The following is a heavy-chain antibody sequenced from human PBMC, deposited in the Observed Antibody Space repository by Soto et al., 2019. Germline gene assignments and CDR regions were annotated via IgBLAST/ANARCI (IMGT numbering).Heavy chain of an antibody. D-gene: IGHD3-10*01. Sequence: ASVKVSCKASGYTFTSYGISWVRQAPGQGLEWMGWISAYNGNTNYAQKLQGRVTMTTDTSTSTAYMELRSLRSDDTAVYYCAREGDAADYYYYYGMDVWGQGTTVTVSS. CDR1: GYTFTSYG. CDR3: AREGDAADYYYYYGMDV. CDR2: ISAYNGNT. V-gene: IGHV1-18*01. J-gene: IGHJ6*02.